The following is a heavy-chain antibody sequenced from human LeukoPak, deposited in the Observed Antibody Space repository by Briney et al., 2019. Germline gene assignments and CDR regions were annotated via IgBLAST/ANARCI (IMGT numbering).Heavy chain of an antibody. Sequence: SGTLSLTCAVSGVSTRGHDRSWIRQPPGKGLEWIGYVDHSGTTNYNPSLESRVTISVDKSMTKSSLKLSSLTAADTALYYCATRPADSTWYGVFDFWSRGTLVTVSS. J-gene: IGHJ4*02. D-gene: IGHD6-13*01. CDR2: VDHSGTT. CDR3: ATRPADSTWYGVFDF. V-gene: IGHV4-59*11. CDR1: GVSTRGHD.